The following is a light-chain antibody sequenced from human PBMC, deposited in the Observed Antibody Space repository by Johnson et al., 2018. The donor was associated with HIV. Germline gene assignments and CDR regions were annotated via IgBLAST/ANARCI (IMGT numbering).Light chain of an antibody. J-gene: IGLJ1*01. V-gene: IGLV1-51*02. Sequence: QSVLTQPPSVSAAPGQKVTISCSGSSSNIGSNYVSWYQQLPGTAPKLLIYENHKRPSGIPDRFSGSKSATSATLGITGLRTGDEADYYCGTWDSSLSAWYVFGTGTKVTVL. CDR1: SSNIGSNY. CDR3: GTWDSSLSAWYV. CDR2: ENH.